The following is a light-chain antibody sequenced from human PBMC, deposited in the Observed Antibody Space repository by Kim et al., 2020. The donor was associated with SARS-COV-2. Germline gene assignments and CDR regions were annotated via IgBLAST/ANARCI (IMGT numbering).Light chain of an antibody. CDR2: EVS. Sequence: QSITISCTGTSSDVGSYDTVSWYQQHPGKAPKLIIYEVSKRPSGVSNRFSGSKSGNTASLTISGLQAEDEADYYCCSYAGSRTYVFGTGTKVTVL. CDR3: CSYAGSRTYV. CDR1: SSDVGSYDT. J-gene: IGLJ1*01. V-gene: IGLV2-23*02.